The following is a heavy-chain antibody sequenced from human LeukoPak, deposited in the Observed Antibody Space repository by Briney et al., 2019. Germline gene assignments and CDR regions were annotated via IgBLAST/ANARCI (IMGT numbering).Heavy chain of an antibody. CDR2: IYYSGST. J-gene: IGHJ1*01. CDR3: ASRPISSGDFQH. Sequence: SETLSLTCTVSGGSISSYYWSWIRQPPGKGLEWIGYIYYSGSTNYNPSLKSRVTISVDTSKNQFSLKLSSVTAADTAVYYCASRPISSGDFQHWGQGTLVTVSS. D-gene: IGHD7-27*01. CDR1: GGSISSYY. V-gene: IGHV4-59*01.